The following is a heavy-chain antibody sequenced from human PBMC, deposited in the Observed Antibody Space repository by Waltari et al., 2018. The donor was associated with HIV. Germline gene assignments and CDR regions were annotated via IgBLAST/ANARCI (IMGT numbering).Heavy chain of an antibody. CDR1: GKSFGGHF. J-gene: IGHJ3*01. Sequence: QLDLHQWGSGLLKPSEARNPSCAAFGKSFGGHFLSWIGPLSGNGTEWRSEVNHARKTDYNPSLESGVIVSVNMYKKQFFLTLTSVTAADTAVYFCARQATSGSMSSSFFGAITTQGADAFDYWGRGTNVIVSS. CDR3: ARQATSGSMSSSFFGAITTQGADAFDY. CDR2: VNHARKT. V-gene: IGHV4-34*01. D-gene: IGHD3-3*01.